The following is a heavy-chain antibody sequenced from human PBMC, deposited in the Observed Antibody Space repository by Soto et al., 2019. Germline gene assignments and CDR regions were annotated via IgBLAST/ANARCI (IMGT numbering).Heavy chain of an antibody. D-gene: IGHD3-10*01. Sequence: EVQLVESGGGLVQQGGSLRLSCAASGFTISNNYMSWVRQAPGKGLEWVSVLYTGGSTYYADSVKGRFTISRDNSKNTLFLQMNSVRAEDTAVYYCARTHYGSGSYPHYYWGQGSLFTVSP. CDR2: LYTGGST. J-gene: IGHJ4*02. CDR3: ARTHYGSGSYPHYY. CDR1: GFTISNNY. V-gene: IGHV3-66*01.